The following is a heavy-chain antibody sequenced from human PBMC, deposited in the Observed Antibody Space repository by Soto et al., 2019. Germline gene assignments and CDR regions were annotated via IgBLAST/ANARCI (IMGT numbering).Heavy chain of an antibody. CDR1: GFTFSDYT. CDR3: ARVRREGIAIAQMDV. V-gene: IGHV3-21*01. J-gene: IGHJ6*02. Sequence: EVQLVESGGGLVKPGGSLRLSCAASGFTFSDYTMNWVRQAPGKGLEWVSSTTSSSIYTYYADSVKGRFTISRDNAKSSLYLQRNGLRAEDTAVYYCARVRREGIAIAQMDVWGQGTTVTVSS. CDR2: TTSSSIYT. D-gene: IGHD2-21*01.